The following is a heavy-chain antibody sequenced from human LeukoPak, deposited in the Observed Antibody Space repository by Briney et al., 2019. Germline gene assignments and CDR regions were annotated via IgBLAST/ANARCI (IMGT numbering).Heavy chain of an antibody. V-gene: IGHV1-2*02. Sequence: ASVKVSLKASGYTFTCYYMHWVRQAPGQGREWMGWINPNSGSTNYAQKLQASVTITRDTSITTAYMELTRLRSDDTAVYYCARDLRYSGYDYYYWGQGTLVTVSS. CDR2: INPNSGST. J-gene: IGHJ4*02. CDR1: GYTFTCYY. CDR3: ARDLRYSGYDYYY. D-gene: IGHD5-12*01.